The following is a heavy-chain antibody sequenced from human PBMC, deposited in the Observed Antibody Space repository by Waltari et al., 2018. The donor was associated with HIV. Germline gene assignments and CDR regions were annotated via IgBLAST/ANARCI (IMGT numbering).Heavy chain of an antibody. D-gene: IGHD3-22*01. CDR2: IIPIFGTA. Sequence: QVQLVQSGAEVKKPGSSVKVSCKASGGTFSSYAISWVRPAPGTGLEWMGGIIPIFGTANYAQKFQGRVTITADESTSTAYMELSSLRSEDTAVYYCARAFRYYDSGPTSGEYFQHWGQGTLVTVSS. CDR1: GGTFSSYA. V-gene: IGHV1-69*13. CDR3: ARAFRYYDSGPTSGEYFQH. J-gene: IGHJ1*01.